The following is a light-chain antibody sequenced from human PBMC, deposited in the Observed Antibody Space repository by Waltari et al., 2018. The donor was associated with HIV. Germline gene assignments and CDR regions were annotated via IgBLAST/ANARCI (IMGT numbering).Light chain of an antibody. Sequence: QSILTQPASVSGSPGQSVTISCTGTSSDVGAYNYVSWYQQHPGKVPKLMIYQVRNRPSGISDRFSGSKSGNTASLIISGLQAEDEADYYCTSQTDRGTFVFGPGTKVTVL. CDR1: SSDVGAYNY. V-gene: IGLV2-14*01. CDR3: TSQTDRGTFV. CDR2: QVR. J-gene: IGLJ1*01.